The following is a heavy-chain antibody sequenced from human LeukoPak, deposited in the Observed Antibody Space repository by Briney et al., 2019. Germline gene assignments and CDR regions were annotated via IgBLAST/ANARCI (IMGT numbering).Heavy chain of an antibody. V-gene: IGHV2-5*02. CDR3: AHYDYGDSPTVDYFDY. CDR1: GFSLSTSGVG. D-gene: IGHD4-17*01. CDR2: IYWDDDK. J-gene: IGHJ4*02. Sequence: SGPTLVNPTQTLTLTCTFSGFSLSTSGVGVAWIHQPPGKVLEWLALIYWDDDKRYSPSLKSRITITKDTSKNQVVLTMTNMDPVDTATYYCAHYDYGDSPTVDYFDYWGQGTLVTVSS.